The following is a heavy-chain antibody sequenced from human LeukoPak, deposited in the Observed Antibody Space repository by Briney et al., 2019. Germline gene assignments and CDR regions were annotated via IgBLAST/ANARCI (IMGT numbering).Heavy chain of an antibody. J-gene: IGHJ4*02. V-gene: IGHV3-48*01. Sequence: GGSLRLSCAASGFTFSSYSMNWVRQAPGKGLEWVSYISSSSSTIYYADSVKGRFTISRDNSKNTLYLQMNSLRVEDTAVFYCAKDPGYSSGYGDYWGQGTLVTVSS. D-gene: IGHD5-18*01. CDR3: AKDPGYSSGYGDY. CDR2: ISSSSSTI. CDR1: GFTFSSYS.